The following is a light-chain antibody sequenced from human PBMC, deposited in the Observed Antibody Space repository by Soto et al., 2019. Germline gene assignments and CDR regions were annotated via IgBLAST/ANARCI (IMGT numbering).Light chain of an antibody. Sequence: EIVMTQSPATLSVSPGERATLSCRASQSVSSNLAWYQQKPGQAPRLLIYGAATRATGIPARLSGSGSATEFTLTISSLQSEDFAVYYCQQYNNWPPLTFGGGTKVEIK. CDR2: GAA. V-gene: IGKV3-15*01. CDR3: QQYNNWPPLT. J-gene: IGKJ4*02. CDR1: QSVSSN.